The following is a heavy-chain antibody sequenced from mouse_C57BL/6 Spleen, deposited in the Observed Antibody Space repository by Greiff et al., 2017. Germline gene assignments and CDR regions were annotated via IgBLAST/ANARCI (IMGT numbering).Heavy chain of an antibody. CDR1: GYSITSGYD. Sequence: VQLKQSGPGMVKPSQSLSLTCTVTGYSITSGYDWHWIRHFPGNKLEWMGYISYSGSTNYNPSLKSRISITHDTSKNHFFLKLNSVTTEDTATYYCARDGTGAMDYCGQGTSVTVSS. CDR2: ISYSGST. D-gene: IGHD4-1*01. CDR3: ARDGTGAMDY. V-gene: IGHV3-1*01. J-gene: IGHJ4*01.